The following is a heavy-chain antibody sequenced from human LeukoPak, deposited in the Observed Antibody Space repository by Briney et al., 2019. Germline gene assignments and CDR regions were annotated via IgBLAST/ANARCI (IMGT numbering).Heavy chain of an antibody. CDR3: ARHVYSGWYHAVGY. D-gene: IGHD6-19*01. V-gene: IGHV5-51*01. J-gene: IGHJ4*02. CDR1: AYSFTSFW. Sequence: GESLKISCKGAAYSFTSFWIGWVRQMPGKGLEWTGIIYPGDSDTRYSPSFQGQVTISADKSISTAYLQWSSLKASDTAMYYCARHVYSGWYHAVGYWGQGTLVTVFS. CDR2: IYPGDSDT.